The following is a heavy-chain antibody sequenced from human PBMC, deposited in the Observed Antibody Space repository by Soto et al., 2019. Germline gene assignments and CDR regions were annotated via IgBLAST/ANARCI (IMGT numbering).Heavy chain of an antibody. CDR2: IYTSGST. Sequence: SDTLSLTCSVSGGSISSYYWRWIRQPAGKGLEWIGRIYTSGSTNYNPSLKSRVTMSVDTSKNQFSLKLSSVTAADTAVYYCARDHLKGEQLGVYYYGMDVWGQGTTVTVSS. CDR1: GGSISSYY. D-gene: IGHD3-16*01. V-gene: IGHV4-4*07. J-gene: IGHJ6*02. CDR3: ARDHLKGEQLGVYYYGMDV.